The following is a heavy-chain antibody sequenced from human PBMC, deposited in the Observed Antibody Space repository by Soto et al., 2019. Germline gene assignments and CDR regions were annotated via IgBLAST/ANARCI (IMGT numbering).Heavy chain of an antibody. CDR1: GYTFPNYG. CDR3: VRDLDGSGAYYTAF. J-gene: IGHJ4*02. V-gene: IGHV1-18*01. CDR2: ISAYKTNI. D-gene: IGHD3-10*01. Sequence: QVQLVQSGAEVKKPGASVKVSCKASGYTFPNYGITWVRQAPGQGLEWMGWISAYKTNIKYAQKFQGRFTLTTDTSTSTAYMELRSLRSDDTASYYCVRDLDGSGAYYTAFWGQGTLVTVSS.